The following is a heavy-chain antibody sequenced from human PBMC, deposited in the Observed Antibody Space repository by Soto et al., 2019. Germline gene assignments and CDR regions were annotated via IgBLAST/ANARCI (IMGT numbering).Heavy chain of an antibody. V-gene: IGHV1-18*01. D-gene: IGHD3-10*01. Sequence: ASVKVSCKASGYTFFNYGISWVRQAPGQGLEWLGWISAYNANTNYAQRFQGRVTMTRDTSTSTVYMELSSLRSDDTAVYYCAREAEEYSGSDFWGPGSLVTVSS. CDR2: ISAYNANT. CDR3: AREAEEYSGSDF. J-gene: IGHJ4*02. CDR1: GYTFFNYG.